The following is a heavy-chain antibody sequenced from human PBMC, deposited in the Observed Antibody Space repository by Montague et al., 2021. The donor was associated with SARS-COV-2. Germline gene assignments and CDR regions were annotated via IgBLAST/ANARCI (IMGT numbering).Heavy chain of an antibody. CDR3: ARDAYYFGPGRESPGAFDP. CDR1: GDSITPYGDSIGGYF. V-gene: IGHV4-4*07. Sequence: SETLSLTCSVSGDSITPYGDSIGGYFWSWIRQPAGKGLEWIGRIYANGNFDYNPSLNSRVSMSMDTSKQEFSMRLISVTAADTAVYYCARDAYYFGPGRESPGAFDPWGQGFLVTFSS. J-gene: IGHJ5*02. CDR2: IYANGNF. D-gene: IGHD2/OR15-2a*01.